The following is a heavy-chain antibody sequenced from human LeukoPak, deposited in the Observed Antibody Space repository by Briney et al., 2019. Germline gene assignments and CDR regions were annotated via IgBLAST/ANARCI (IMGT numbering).Heavy chain of an antibody. V-gene: IGHV3-74*01. Sequence: PGGSLRLSCAASGFTFSNYWMHWVRQVPGKGLVWVSYIKSDGTTNYADSVKGRFTISRDNAKSTLFLQMNSLRAEDTALYYCARDRYSYDHWGQGTLVTVS. D-gene: IGHD3-3*01. CDR1: GFTFSNYW. CDR3: ARDRYSYDH. CDR2: IKSDGTT. J-gene: IGHJ4*02.